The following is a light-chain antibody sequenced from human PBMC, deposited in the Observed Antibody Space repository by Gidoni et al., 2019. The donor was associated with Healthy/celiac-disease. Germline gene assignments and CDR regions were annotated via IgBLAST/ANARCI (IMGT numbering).Light chain of an antibody. J-gene: IGLJ3*02. CDR3: GTWDSSLSACV. V-gene: IGLV1-51*01. Sequence: QSVLTHPPSVSAAPGQKVNISCTGSRSNIGNNYVSWYQQLQGTAPKLLIYDNNKRPSGIPDRFSGSKSGTSATLGITGLQTGDEADYYCGTWDSSLSACVFGGGTKLTVL. CDR1: RSNIGNNY. CDR2: DNN.